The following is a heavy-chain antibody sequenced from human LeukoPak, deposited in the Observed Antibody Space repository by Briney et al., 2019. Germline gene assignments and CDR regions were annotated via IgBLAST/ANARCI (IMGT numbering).Heavy chain of an antibody. V-gene: IGHV1-46*01. Sequence: EASVKVSCKASGYTFTSYYIHWVRQAPGQGLEWMGIINPGGGSTSYAQKFQGRVTMTRDTSTTTVYMELSSLRSEDTAVYYCARPHPGWATTDLGFDYWGQGTLVTVSS. CDR1: GYTFTSYY. CDR3: ARPHPGWATTDLGFDY. CDR2: INPGGGST. J-gene: IGHJ4*02. D-gene: IGHD1-1*01.